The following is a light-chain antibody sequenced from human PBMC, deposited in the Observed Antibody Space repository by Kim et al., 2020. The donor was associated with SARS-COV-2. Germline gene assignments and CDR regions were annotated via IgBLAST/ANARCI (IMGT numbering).Light chain of an antibody. J-gene: IGLJ1*01. CDR1: SLRSFY. V-gene: IGLV3-19*01. CDR3: NSRDSSGNHLV. CDR2: GKN. Sequence: LGQTARITCQGDSLRSFYASWYQQKPGQAPVLVIYGKNNRPSGIPDRFSGSSSGNTVSLTITGAQAEDEADYYCNSRDSSGNHLVFGTGTKVTVL.